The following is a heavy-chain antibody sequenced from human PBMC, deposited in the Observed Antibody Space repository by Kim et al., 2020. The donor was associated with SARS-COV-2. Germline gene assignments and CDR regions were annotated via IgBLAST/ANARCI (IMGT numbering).Heavy chain of an antibody. CDR2: ISYDGSNK. Sequence: GGSLRLSCAASGFTFSSYAMHWVRQAPGKGLEWVAVISYDGSNKYYADSVKGRFTISRDNSKNTLYLQMNSLRAEDTAVYYCARDNSSSHNDAFDIWGQGTMVTVSS. J-gene: IGHJ3*02. CDR3: ARDNSSSHNDAFDI. V-gene: IGHV3-30*04. CDR1: GFTFSSYA. D-gene: IGHD6-13*01.